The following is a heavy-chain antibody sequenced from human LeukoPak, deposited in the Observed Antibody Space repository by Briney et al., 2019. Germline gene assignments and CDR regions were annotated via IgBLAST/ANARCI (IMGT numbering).Heavy chain of an antibody. Sequence: KASETLSLTCTVSGDSITDYYWTWIRQPPGKGLEWIGYISYSGSTSYNPSLKSRVTISADTSKNHFSLRLTSVTAADTAVYYCARVPARRVVTTPTYFDYWGQGTLVTVSS. J-gene: IGHJ4*02. D-gene: IGHD2-21*02. V-gene: IGHV4-59*01. CDR1: GDSITDYY. CDR2: ISYSGST. CDR3: ARVPARRVVTTPTYFDY.